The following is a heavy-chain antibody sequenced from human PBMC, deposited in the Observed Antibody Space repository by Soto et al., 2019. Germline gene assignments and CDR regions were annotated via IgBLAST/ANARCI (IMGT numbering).Heavy chain of an antibody. CDR1: GYTFTSYD. J-gene: IGHJ6*03. V-gene: IGHV1-8*01. Sequence: VASVKVSCKASGYTFTSYDINWVRQTTGQGLEWMGWMNPNSGNTGYAQKFQGRVTMTRNTSISTAYMELSSLRSEDTAVYYCARHYEHYYYYYMDVWGKGTTVTVSS. D-gene: IGHD4-17*01. CDR2: MNPNSGNT. CDR3: ARHYEHYYYYYMDV.